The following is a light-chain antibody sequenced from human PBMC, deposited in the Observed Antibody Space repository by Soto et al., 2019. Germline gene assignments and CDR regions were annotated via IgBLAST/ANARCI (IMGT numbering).Light chain of an antibody. J-gene: IGKJ3*01. CDR1: QSVSSN. V-gene: IGKV3-15*01. CDR2: GAS. CDR3: QQFNNWFT. Sequence: EIVMTQSPATLYVSPGERATLSCRASQSVSSNLAWYQQKPGQAPRLIIYGASTRATGIPARFSGSGSGTEFTLTISSLQSEDFAVYYCQQFNNWFTFGPGTKVDIK.